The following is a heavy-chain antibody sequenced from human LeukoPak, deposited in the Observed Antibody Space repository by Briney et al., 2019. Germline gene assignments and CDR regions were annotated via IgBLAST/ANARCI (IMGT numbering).Heavy chain of an antibody. V-gene: IGHV3-23*01. Sequence: GGSLRLSCEASGFTFTKYAMSWVRQAPGRGLEWVSVISDSGESTYYADAVKGRFTISRDNSKTTLYLQMSSLRAEDTAIYYCAKDAARGAAAGPRGDYWGQGTLVTVSS. D-gene: IGHD6-13*01. CDR2: ISDSGEST. CDR3: AKDAARGAAAGPRGDY. J-gene: IGHJ4*02. CDR1: GFTFTKYA.